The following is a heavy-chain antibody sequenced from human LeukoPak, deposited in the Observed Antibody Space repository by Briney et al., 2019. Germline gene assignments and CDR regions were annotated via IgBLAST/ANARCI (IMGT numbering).Heavy chain of an antibody. D-gene: IGHD3-9*01. J-gene: IGHJ6*02. CDR1: GFTFSSYW. CDR3: TRDLMDYDVSAGLHHYYMDV. V-gene: IGHV3-74*01. Sequence: GGSLRLSYVASGFTFSSYWMHWVRQDPRKGLVWVSRINGDGRNINYADSVRGRFTISRDNAKNTLYLQMNTLRVEDTAVYYCTRDLMDYDVSAGLHHYYMDVWGQGTTVTVSS. CDR2: INGDGRNI.